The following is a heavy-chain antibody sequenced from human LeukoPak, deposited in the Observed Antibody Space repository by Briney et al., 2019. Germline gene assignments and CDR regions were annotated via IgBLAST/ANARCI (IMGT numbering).Heavy chain of an antibody. V-gene: IGHV3-23*01. J-gene: IGHJ5*02. Sequence: GGSLRLSCAASGFTFSSYAMSWVRQAPGKGLEWVSAISGSGGSTYYADSVKGRFTISRDNSKNTLYLQMNSPRAEDTAVYYCAKFDIVVVGIDPWGQGTLVTVSS. CDR2: ISGSGGST. D-gene: IGHD2-2*01. CDR3: AKFDIVVVGIDP. CDR1: GFTFSSYA.